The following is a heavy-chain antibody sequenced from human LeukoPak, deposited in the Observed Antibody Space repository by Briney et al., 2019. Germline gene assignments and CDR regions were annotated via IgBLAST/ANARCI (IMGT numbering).Heavy chain of an antibody. CDR1: GFTFSSYA. J-gene: IGHJ4*02. CDR2: ISGSGGST. D-gene: IGHD3-10*01. Sequence: GGSLRFSCAASGFTFSSYAMSWVRQAPGKGLEWVSAISGSGGSTYYANSVKGRFTISRDNSKNTLYLQMNSLRAEDTAVYYCAKAVDYYGSGTYDYWGQGTLVTVSS. CDR3: AKAVDYYGSGTYDY. V-gene: IGHV3-23*01.